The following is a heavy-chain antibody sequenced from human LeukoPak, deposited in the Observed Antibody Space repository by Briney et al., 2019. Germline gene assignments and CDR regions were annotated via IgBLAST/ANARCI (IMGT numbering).Heavy chain of an antibody. J-gene: IGHJ4*02. CDR2: ISWNSGSI. Sequence: GGSLRLSCAASGFTFDGYAMHWVRQAPGKGLEWVSGISWNSGSIGYADSVKGRFTISRDNAKNSLYLQMNSLRAEDTALYYCARSDYWGQGTLVTVSS. CDR3: ARSDY. CDR1: GFTFDGYA. V-gene: IGHV3-9*01.